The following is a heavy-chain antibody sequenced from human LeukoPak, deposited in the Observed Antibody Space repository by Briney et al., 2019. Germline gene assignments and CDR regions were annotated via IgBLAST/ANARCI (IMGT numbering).Heavy chain of an antibody. D-gene: IGHD6-13*01. CDR1: GGSFSGYY. CDR3: ARFESSTWYKGAFDI. CDR2: TVHSGNT. J-gene: IGHJ3*02. Sequence: SETLSLTCAVYGGSFSGYYWSWIRQPPGKGLEWIGETVHSGNTKYNPSLKSRVTISVDTSKNQFSLNLTSVTAADTAVYYCARFESSTWYKGAFDIWGQGTMVTVAS. V-gene: IGHV4-34*12.